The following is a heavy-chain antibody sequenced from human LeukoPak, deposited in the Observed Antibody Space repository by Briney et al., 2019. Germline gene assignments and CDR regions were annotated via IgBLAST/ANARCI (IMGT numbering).Heavy chain of an antibody. D-gene: IGHD2-2*01. CDR3: ARDLLCSSTSCYHGPGGWFDP. CDR2: ISSSSSTI. V-gene: IGHV3-48*04. CDR1: GFTFSSYS. Sequence: PGGSLRLSCAASGFTFSSYSMNWVRQAPGKGLEWVSYISSSSSTIYYADSVKGRFTISRDNAKNSLYLQMNSLRAEDTAVYYCARDLLCSSTSCYHGPGGWFDPWGQGTLVTVSS. J-gene: IGHJ5*02.